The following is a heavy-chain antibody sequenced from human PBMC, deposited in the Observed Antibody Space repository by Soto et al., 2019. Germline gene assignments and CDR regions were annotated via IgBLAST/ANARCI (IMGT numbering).Heavy chain of an antibody. D-gene: IGHD6-19*01. J-gene: IGHJ3*02. CDR2: INPSGGST. CDR1: GYTFASYG. V-gene: IGHV1-46*01. CDR3: ARDAPSSGWYGAFDI. Sequence: ASVKVSCKASGYTFASYGISWVRQAPGQGLEWMGIINPSGGSTSYAQKFQGRVTMTRDTSTSTVYMELSSLRSEDTAVYYCARDAPSSGWYGAFDIWGQGTMVTVSS.